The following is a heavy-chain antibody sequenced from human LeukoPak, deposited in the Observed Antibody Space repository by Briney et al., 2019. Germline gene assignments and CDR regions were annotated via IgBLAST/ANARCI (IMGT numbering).Heavy chain of an antibody. Sequence: GGSLRLSCAASGFTVSSNYMSWVRQAPGKGLEWVSVIGGSVISTYYADSVKGRFTISRDNSKNTLYVEMNSLRAEDTAVYYCAKGAGYYYGSGSSSSKERFDYWGQGTLVTVSS. J-gene: IGHJ4*02. V-gene: IGHV3-23*01. CDR3: AKGAGYYYGSGSSSSKERFDY. D-gene: IGHD3-10*01. CDR2: IGGSVIST. CDR1: GFTVSSNY.